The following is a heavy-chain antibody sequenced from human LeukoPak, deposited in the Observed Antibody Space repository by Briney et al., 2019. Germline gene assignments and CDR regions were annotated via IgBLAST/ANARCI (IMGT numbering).Heavy chain of an antibody. J-gene: IGHJ5*02. Sequence: SETLSLTCTVSGGSISSYYWSWIRQPPGKGLEWIGYIYYSGSTNYNPSLKSRVTISVDTSKNQFSLELSSVTAADTAVYYCARVGWFGESWFDPWGQGTLVTVSS. D-gene: IGHD3-10*01. CDR1: GGSISSYY. V-gene: IGHV4-59*01. CDR3: ARVGWFGESWFDP. CDR2: IYYSGST.